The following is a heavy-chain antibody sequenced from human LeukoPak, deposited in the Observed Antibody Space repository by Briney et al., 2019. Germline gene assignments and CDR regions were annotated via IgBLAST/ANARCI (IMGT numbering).Heavy chain of an antibody. CDR2: ISYDGSIK. J-gene: IGHJ4*02. Sequence: PGGSLRLSCAASGFTFSTYPMHWVRQAPGKGLEWVAVISYDGSIKYYADSVKGRFTISRDNSKNTLYLQMNTLRAEDTAVYYCAKEWLGELLYAVDYWGQGTLVTVSS. V-gene: IGHV3-30*04. CDR1: GFTFSTYP. D-gene: IGHD3-10*01. CDR3: AKEWLGELLYAVDY.